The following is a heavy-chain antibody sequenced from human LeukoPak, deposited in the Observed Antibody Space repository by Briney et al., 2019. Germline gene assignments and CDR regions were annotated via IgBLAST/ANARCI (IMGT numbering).Heavy chain of an antibody. CDR2: ISVSGDTM. CDR3: ARDRLGIANNYFDP. D-gene: IGHD6-13*01. Sequence: PGGTLRLACVASGFTFNIYGVNWVRQAPGKGLEWVSYISVSGDTMYYADSVKGRFTISRDNARNSLFLQMNSLRAEDTAIYYCARDRLGIANNYFDPWGQGTLVTVSS. J-gene: IGHJ5*02. V-gene: IGHV3-48*04. CDR1: GFTFNIYG.